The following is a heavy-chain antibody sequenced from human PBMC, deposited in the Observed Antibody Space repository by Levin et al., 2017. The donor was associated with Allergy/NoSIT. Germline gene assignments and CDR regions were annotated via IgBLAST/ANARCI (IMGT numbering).Heavy chain of an antibody. CDR3: ARGTSITMVQGVIIKKAYYMDV. CDR1: GYTFTSYG. D-gene: IGHD3-10*01. V-gene: IGHV1-18*01. J-gene: IGHJ6*03. Sequence: ASVKVSCKASGYTFTSYGISWVRQAPGQGLEWMGWISAYNGNTNYAQKLQGRVTMTTDTSTSTAYMELRSLRSDDTAVYYCARGTSITMVQGVIIKKAYYMDVWGKGTTVTVSS. CDR2: ISAYNGNT.